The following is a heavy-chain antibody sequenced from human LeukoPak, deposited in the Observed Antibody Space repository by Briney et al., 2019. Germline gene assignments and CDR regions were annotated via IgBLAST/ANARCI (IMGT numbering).Heavy chain of an antibody. D-gene: IGHD3/OR15-3a*01. J-gene: IGHJ4*02. V-gene: IGHV1-69*05. Sequence: ASVKVSCKASGGTFISYAISWVRQAPGQGLGWMGRIIPIFGTANYAQKFQGRVTITTDESTSTAYMELSSLRSEDTAVYYCVRNVMGNGLYYFDYWGQGTLVTVSS. CDR1: GGTFISYA. CDR3: VRNVMGNGLYYFDY. CDR2: IIPIFGTA.